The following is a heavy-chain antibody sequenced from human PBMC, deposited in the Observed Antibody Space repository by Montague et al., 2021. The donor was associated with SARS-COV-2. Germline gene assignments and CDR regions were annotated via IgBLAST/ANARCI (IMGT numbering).Heavy chain of an antibody. J-gene: IGHJ4*01. V-gene: IGHV4-39*07. D-gene: IGHD3-22*01. Sequence: SETLSLTCTVSGGSISSSSYHWDWIRQPPGKGLEWIGSIYYSGSTYYNPSLKSRVTISVDTSKNQFSLKLSSVTAADTAVYYCAREGGWLSRGSYYFDYWGQGTLVTVSS. CDR1: GGSISSSSYH. CDR3: AREGGWLSRGSYYFDY. CDR2: IYYSGST.